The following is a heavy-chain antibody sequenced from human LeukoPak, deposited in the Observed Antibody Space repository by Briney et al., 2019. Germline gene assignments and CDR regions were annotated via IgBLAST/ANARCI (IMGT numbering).Heavy chain of an antibody. V-gene: IGHV1-8*01. CDR1: GYTFTSYD. J-gene: IGHJ4*02. CDR2: MNPNSGNT. D-gene: IGHD3-22*01. CDR3: ARACDSSGYYLGY. Sequence: WASVKVSCKASGYTFTSYDINWVRQATGQGLEWMGWMNPNSGNTGYAQKFQGRLTMTRNTSISTAYMELSSLRSEDTAVYYCARACDSSGYYLGYWGQGTLVTVSS.